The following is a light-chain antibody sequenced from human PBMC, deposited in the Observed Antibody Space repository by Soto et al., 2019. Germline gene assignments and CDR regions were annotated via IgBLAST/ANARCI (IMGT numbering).Light chain of an antibody. CDR2: RNN. CDR3: AAWDDSLRGKGV. CDR1: SSQNGSNY. Sequence: LLTQPPSASGAPRQRGTISFSGNSSQNGSNYVYWYQQLPGTAPKLLIYRNNQRPSGVPDRFSGSKSGTSASLAISGLRSEDEADYYCAAWDDSLRGKGVFGTGTKVTVL. V-gene: IGLV1-47*01. J-gene: IGLJ1*01.